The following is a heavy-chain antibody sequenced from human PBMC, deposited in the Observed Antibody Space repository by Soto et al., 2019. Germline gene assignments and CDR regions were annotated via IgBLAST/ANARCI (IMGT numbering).Heavy chain of an antibody. V-gene: IGHV1-69*01. CDR3: ARGSSGGDYYGMDV. D-gene: IGHD3-22*01. CDR1: GGTFSSYA. CDR2: IIPIFGTA. Sequence: QVQLVQSGAEVKKPGSSVKVSCKASGGTFSSYAISWVRQAPGQGLEWMGGIIPIFGTANYEQKFQGRVTITADESTSTAYMELSSLRSEDTAVYYCARGSSGGDYYGMDVWGQGTTVTVSS. J-gene: IGHJ6*02.